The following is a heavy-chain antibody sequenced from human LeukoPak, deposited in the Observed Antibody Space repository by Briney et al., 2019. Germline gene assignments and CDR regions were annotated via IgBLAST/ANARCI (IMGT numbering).Heavy chain of an antibody. CDR2: INLNSGDT. D-gene: IGHD3-10*01. Sequence: ASVKVSCKASGYTFTGSYIHWVRQAPGQGLEWMGRINLNSGDTNYAQKFQGRVTMTRDTSITTAYMEVSRLRSDDTAVYYCARGTYGFDDWGQGTLVTVSS. CDR1: GYTFTGSY. J-gene: IGHJ4*02. CDR3: ARGTYGFDD. V-gene: IGHV1-2*06.